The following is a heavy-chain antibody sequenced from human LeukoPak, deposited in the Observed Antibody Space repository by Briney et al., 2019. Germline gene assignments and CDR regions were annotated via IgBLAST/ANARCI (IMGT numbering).Heavy chain of an antibody. CDR1: GGYISSSSYY. CDR2: IYYSGST. CDR3: ARAFRLYFDY. V-gene: IGHV4-39*01. Sequence: SETLSLTCTVSGGYISSSSYYWGWIRQPPGKGLEWIGSIYYSGSTYYNPSLKSRVTISVDTSKNQFSLKLSSVTAADTAVYYRARAFRLYFDYWGQGTLVTVSS. D-gene: IGHD2/OR15-2a*01. J-gene: IGHJ4*02.